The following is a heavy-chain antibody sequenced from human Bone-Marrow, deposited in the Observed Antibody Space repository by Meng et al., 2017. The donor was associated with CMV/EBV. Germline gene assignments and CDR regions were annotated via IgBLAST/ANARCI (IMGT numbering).Heavy chain of an antibody. CDR2: INSDGSST. V-gene: IGHV3-74*01. J-gene: IGHJ4*02. CDR3: ARDRQLVRGDY. Sequence: GESLKISCAASGFTFSSYWMHWVRQAPGKGLVWVSRINSDGSSTSYADSVKGRFTISRDNAKNSLYLQMNSLRAEDTAVYYCARDRQLVRGDYWGQGTLVTVSS. D-gene: IGHD6-13*01. CDR1: GFTFSSYW.